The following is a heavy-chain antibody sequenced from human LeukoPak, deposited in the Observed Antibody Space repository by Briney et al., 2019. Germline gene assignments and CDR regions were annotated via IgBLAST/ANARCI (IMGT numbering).Heavy chain of an antibody. V-gene: IGHV1-2*02. CDR1: GYTFTGYY. CDR3: AGSSADAFDI. CDR2: INPNSGGT. D-gene: IGHD3-10*01. Sequence: ASVKVSCKASGYTFTGYYMHWVRQAPGQGLEWLGWINPNSGGTSYAKKFQGRVTMTRDTSISTAYMELSRLRSDDTAVYYCAGSSADAFDIWGQGTMVTVSS. J-gene: IGHJ3*02.